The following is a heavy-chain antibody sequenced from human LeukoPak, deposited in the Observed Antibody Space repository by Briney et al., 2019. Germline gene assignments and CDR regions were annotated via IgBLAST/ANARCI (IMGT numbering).Heavy chain of an antibody. D-gene: IGHD4-11*01. V-gene: IGHV1-69*05. CDR1: GGTFSSYA. J-gene: IGHJ3*02. Sequence: SVKVSCKASGGTFSSYAISWVRQAPGQGLEWMGVIIPIFGTANYAQKFQGRVTITTDESTSTAYMELSSLRSEDTAVYYCAHRTNDPTVTRYAFDIWGQGTMVTVSS. CDR3: AHRTNDPTVTRYAFDI. CDR2: IIPIFGTA.